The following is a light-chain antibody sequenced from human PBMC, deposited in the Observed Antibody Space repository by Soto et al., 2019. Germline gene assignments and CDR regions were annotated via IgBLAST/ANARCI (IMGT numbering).Light chain of an antibody. CDR1: SSDVGSYNL. Sequence: QSVLTQPASVSGSPGQSITISCTGTSSDVGSYNLVSWYQHLPGKAPEVMIYEVNKRPSGVSDRFSGSKSANTASLTISGLQAEDEADYFCSSYSRTSTWVFGGRTKLTVL. J-gene: IGLJ3*02. V-gene: IGLV2-23*02. CDR3: SSYSRTSTWV. CDR2: EVN.